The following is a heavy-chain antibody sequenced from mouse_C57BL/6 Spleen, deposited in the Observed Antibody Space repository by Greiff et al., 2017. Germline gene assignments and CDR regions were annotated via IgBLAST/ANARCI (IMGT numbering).Heavy chain of an antibody. CDR2: IYPGSGNT. D-gene: IGHD5-5*01. CDR3: ARGLPTFYAMDY. J-gene: IGHJ4*01. V-gene: IGHV1-76*01. Sequence: QVHVKQSGAELVRPGASVKLSCKASGYTFTDYYINWVKQRPGQGLEWIARIYPGSGNTYYNEKFKGKATLTAEKSSSTAYMQLSSLTSEDSAVYFCARGLPTFYAMDYWGQGTSVTVSS. CDR1: GYTFTDYY.